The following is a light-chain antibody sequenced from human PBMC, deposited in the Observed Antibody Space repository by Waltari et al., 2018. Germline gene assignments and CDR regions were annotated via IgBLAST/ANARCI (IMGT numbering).Light chain of an antibody. Sequence: VLTQPPSASGALGQRLTISCSGSDSNIRLNTVNWYRHRPGPAPNLVIFYNTQRPSGVPGRFSGSKSGTSASLAISGLLSEDEGVYFCSVCDGRLNSHVFGGGTKVTVL. J-gene: IGLJ2*01. CDR3: SVCDGRLNSHV. CDR1: DSNIRLNT. CDR2: YNT. V-gene: IGLV1-44*01.